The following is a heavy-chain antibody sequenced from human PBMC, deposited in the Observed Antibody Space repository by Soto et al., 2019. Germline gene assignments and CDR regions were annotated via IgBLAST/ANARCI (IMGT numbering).Heavy chain of an antibody. D-gene: IGHD6-19*01. CDR3: ERLGGGWTNWFDT. CDR1: NSNFTTYW. V-gene: IGHV5-51*01. CDR2: IYPGDSDT. Sequence: EESLTSSCQDSNSNFTTYWIVWVLQMPGKGLEWMGIIYPGDSDTRYSPSFQGQVTISADKSITTAYLQWSSLRASDTAMYYCERLGGGWTNWFDTWGQGTMVTVSS. J-gene: IGHJ5*02.